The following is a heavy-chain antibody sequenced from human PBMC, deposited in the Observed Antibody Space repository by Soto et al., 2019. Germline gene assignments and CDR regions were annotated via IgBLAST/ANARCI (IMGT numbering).Heavy chain of an antibody. Sequence: GGSLRLSCAASGFTFSSYALTWVRQAPGKGLEWVPAISGGGTSTYYAESVKGRFTISRDSSKNTLYLQMNSLRAEDTALYYCAKGQKWELPLDFWGPGALVTVSS. V-gene: IGHV3-23*01. CDR3: AKGQKWELPLDF. CDR2: ISGGGTST. J-gene: IGHJ4*02. D-gene: IGHD1-26*01. CDR1: GFTFSSYA.